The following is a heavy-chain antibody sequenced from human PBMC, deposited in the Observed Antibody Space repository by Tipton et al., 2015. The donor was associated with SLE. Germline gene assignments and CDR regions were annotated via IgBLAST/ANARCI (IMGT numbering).Heavy chain of an antibody. Sequence: GLVKPSETLSLTCAVYGGSFSGYYWNWIRQSPGKGLEWIGEINHSGSTNYKSSLKSRVIISADTSKNQFSLNLSSVTAADTAVYYCGKNMGLYGFDAFDIWGQGTLVTVSS. CDR3: GKNMGLYGFDAFDI. CDR1: GGSFSGYY. D-gene: IGHD3-10*01. V-gene: IGHV4-34*01. J-gene: IGHJ3*02. CDR2: INHSGST.